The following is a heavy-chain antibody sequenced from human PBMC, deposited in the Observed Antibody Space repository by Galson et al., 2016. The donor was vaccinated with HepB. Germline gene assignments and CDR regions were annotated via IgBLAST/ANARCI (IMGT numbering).Heavy chain of an antibody. CDR2: IYFSGST. J-gene: IGHJ3*02. V-gene: IGHV4-31*03. CDR1: GASISRGGWY. CDR3: ARAVDYGDPRWAFDI. Sequence: TLSLTCTVSGASISRGGWYWSWIRQHPAKGLEWIGYIYFSGSTNSNPSLKSRVTISVDTSKNQFSLKLSSVTAADTAGYYCARAVDYGDPRWAFDIWGQGTMVTVSS. D-gene: IGHD4-17*01.